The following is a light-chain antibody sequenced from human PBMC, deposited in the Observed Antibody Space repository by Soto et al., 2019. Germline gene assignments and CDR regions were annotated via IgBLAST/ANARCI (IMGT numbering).Light chain of an antibody. J-gene: IGKJ1*01. CDR2: WAS. V-gene: IGKV4-1*01. Sequence: DIVMTQSPDSLAVSLGERATINRKSSQSVLLTANHKNCLAWFQQKPGHPPKLLIYWASIRESGVPDRFSGGGSGTDFTLTINNVQAEDVAVYYCQQYYNTQTFGQGTKVDIK. CDR3: QQYYNTQT. CDR1: QSVLLTANHKNC.